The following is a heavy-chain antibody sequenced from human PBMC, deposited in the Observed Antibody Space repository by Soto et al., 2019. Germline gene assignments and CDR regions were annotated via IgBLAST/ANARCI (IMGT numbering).Heavy chain of an antibody. V-gene: IGHV4-59*01. CDR2: IYYSGST. Sequence: SETLSLTCTVSGGSISSYYWSWIRQPPGKGLEWIGYIYYSGSTNYNPSLKSRVTISVDTSKNQFSLKLSSVTAADTAVYYCARHSSGGPGAIFDYWGQGTLVTVSS. D-gene: IGHD1-26*01. CDR3: ARHSSGGPGAIFDY. J-gene: IGHJ4*02. CDR1: GGSISSYY.